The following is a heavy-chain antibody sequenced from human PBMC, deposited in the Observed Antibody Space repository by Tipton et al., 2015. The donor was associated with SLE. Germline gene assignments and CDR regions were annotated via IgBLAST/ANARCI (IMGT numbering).Heavy chain of an antibody. CDR1: GGSFSGYY. Sequence: TLSLTCAVYGGSFSGYYWSWIRQPPGKGLEWIGEINHSGSTNYNPSLKSRVTISVDTSKNQFSLKLSSVTAADTAVYYCARPYSSSWYSFDYWGQGTLVTVSS. CDR3: ARPYSSSWYSFDY. D-gene: IGHD6-13*01. J-gene: IGHJ4*02. V-gene: IGHV4-34*01. CDR2: INHSGST.